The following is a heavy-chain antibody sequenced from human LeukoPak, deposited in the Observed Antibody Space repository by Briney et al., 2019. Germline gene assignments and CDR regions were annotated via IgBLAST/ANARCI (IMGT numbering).Heavy chain of an antibody. V-gene: IGHV3-13*04. J-gene: IGHJ3*01. D-gene: IGHD6-19*01. CDR3: ARGGPLAGHAFDV. CDR2: ITTGGDT. Sequence: GGSLRLSCAGSGFTFRKYDMHWVRQATGRGLEWVSDITTGGDTHYQGSVKGRFTISRDNAKNSFYLEMNSLRAEDTAVYYCARGGPLAGHAFDVWGRGTLVTVS. CDR1: GFTFRKYD.